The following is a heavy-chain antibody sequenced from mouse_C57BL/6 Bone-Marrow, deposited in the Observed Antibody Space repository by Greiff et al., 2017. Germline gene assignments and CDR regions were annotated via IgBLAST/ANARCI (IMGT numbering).Heavy chain of an antibody. CDR3: ARVDYCSSYWYFDV. J-gene: IGHJ1*03. Sequence: VQLQQSGAELVRPGASVKLSCKASGYTFTDYYINWVKQRPGQGLEWIARIDPGSGNTYYNEKFKGKATLTAEKSSSTAYMQHSSLTSEDSAVYFCARVDYCSSYWYFDVWGTGTTVTVSS. CDR1: GYTFTDYY. D-gene: IGHD1-1*01. V-gene: IGHV1-76*01. CDR2: IDPGSGNT.